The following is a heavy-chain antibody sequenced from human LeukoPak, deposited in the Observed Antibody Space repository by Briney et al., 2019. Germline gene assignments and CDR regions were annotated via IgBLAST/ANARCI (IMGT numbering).Heavy chain of an antibody. Sequence: PGGSLRHSCAASGFTFDDYAMHWVRQAPGKGLEWVSGISWNSGSIGYADSVKGRFTISRDNAKNSLYLQMNSLRAEDTALYYCAKASIAAAAPYYFDYWGQGTLVTVSS. CDR2: ISWNSGSI. CDR1: GFTFDDYA. CDR3: AKASIAAAAPYYFDY. V-gene: IGHV3-9*01. J-gene: IGHJ4*01. D-gene: IGHD6-13*01.